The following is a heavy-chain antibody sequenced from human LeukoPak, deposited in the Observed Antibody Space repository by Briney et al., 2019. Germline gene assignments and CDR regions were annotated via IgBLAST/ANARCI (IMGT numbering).Heavy chain of an antibody. CDR2: LSSSGSAF. Sequence: GGSLRLPCEDSGFTFRSYEMNWVRQAPGKGLEWIAYLSSSGSAFSYADSLKGRFTISRDSSKNTVSLQMNRLRAEDTAVYYCARTQWLLKGLYYFDFWGQGTLVSVSS. CDR1: GFTFRSYE. J-gene: IGHJ4*02. D-gene: IGHD6-19*01. V-gene: IGHV3-48*03. CDR3: ARTQWLLKGLYYFDF.